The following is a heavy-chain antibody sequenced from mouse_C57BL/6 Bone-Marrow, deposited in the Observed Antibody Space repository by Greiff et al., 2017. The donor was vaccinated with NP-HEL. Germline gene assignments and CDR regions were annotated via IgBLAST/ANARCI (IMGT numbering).Heavy chain of an antibody. CDR1: GYSITSGYY. J-gene: IGHJ2*01. CDR2: ISYDGSN. Sequence: EVHLVESGPGLVKPSQSLSLTCSVTGYSITSGYYWNWIRQFPGNKLEWMGYISYDGSNNYNPSLKNRISITRDTSKNQFFLKLNSVTTEDTATYYCARGPIYYDYGGYYFDYWGQGTTLTVSS. D-gene: IGHD2-4*01. V-gene: IGHV3-6*01. CDR3: ARGPIYYDYGGYYFDY.